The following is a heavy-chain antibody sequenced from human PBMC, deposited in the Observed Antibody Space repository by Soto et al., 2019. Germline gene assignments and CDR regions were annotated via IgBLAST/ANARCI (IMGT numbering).Heavy chain of an antibody. CDR1: GFTVSNFY. CDR3: ARDTFGGAYDFWH. CDR2: ISSGGST. J-gene: IGHJ4*02. Sequence: ESGGGLVQPGGSLRLSCAASGFTVSNFYMTWVRQAPGKGLEWVSVISSGGSTYYADSVKGRFTISRDNSKNTLYLEMNSLRAGDTAVYYWARDTFGGAYDFWHGGQGTLVTVSS. V-gene: IGHV3-66*01. D-gene: IGHD3-3*01.